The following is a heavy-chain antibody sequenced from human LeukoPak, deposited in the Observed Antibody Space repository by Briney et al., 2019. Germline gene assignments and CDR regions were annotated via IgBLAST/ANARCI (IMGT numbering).Heavy chain of an antibody. Sequence: GGSLRLSCAASGFTFDDYAMHWVRQAPGKGLEWVSGISWNSGSIGYADSVKGRFTISRDNAKNSLHLQMNSLRAEDTALYYCAKDLLLGGATGVGAFDIWGQGTMVTVSS. CDR2: ISWNSGSI. CDR1: GFTFDDYA. J-gene: IGHJ3*02. V-gene: IGHV3-9*01. D-gene: IGHD1-26*01. CDR3: AKDLLLGGATGVGAFDI.